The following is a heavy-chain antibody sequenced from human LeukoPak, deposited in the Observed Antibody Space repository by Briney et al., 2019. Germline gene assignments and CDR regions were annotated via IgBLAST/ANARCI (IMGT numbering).Heavy chain of an antibody. D-gene: IGHD6-25*01. J-gene: IGHJ4*02. V-gene: IGHV3-30*03. CDR3: AHLGIAADTVDFDY. CDR2: ISYDGSNK. Sequence: GRSLRLSCGASGFTFSSYGMHWVRQAPGKGLEWVAVISYDGSNKYYADSVKGRFTISRDNSKNTLYLQMNSLRAEDTAVYYCAHLGIAADTVDFDYWGQGTLVTVSS. CDR1: GFTFSSYG.